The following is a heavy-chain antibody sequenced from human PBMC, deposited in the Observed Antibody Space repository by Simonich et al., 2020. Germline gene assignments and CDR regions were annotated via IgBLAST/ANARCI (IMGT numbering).Heavy chain of an antibody. J-gene: IGHJ4*02. V-gene: IGHV3-48*03. CDR2: ISSRGSTI. D-gene: IGHD4-17*01. CDR3: ARHYYGDYYFDY. Sequence: EVQLVESGGGLVQPGGSLRLSCAASGFTFSSYEMNWVRQAPGKGLWWVSYISSRGSTIYYADPGKGRFTISRDNAKNSLYLQMNSLRAEDTAVYYCARHYYGDYYFDYWGQGTLVTVSS. CDR1: GFTFSSYE.